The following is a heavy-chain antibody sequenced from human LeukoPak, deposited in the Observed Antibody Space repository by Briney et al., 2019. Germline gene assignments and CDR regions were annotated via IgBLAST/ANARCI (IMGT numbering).Heavy chain of an antibody. V-gene: IGHV4-30-4*01. CDR3: ARVWDREGYYDSNDAFDI. J-gene: IGHJ3*02. CDR2: IYYSGST. D-gene: IGHD3-22*01. Sequence: SETLSLTCTVSGGSISSGDYYWSWLRQPPGTGLEWIGYIYYSGSTYYNPSLKSRVTISVDTSKNQFSLKLSSVTAADTAVYYCARVWDREGYYDSNDAFDIWGQGTMVTVSS. CDR1: GGSISSGDYY.